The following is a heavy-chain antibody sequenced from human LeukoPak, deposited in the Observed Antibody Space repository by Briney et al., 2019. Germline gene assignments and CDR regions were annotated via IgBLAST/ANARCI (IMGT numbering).Heavy chain of an antibody. V-gene: IGHV4-39*01. Sequence: SETLPLTCTVTGGSISGRSDYWGWIRQPPGKGLEWIGSIYYSGSTYYNPSFKSRVTISVDTSRNQFSLQLSYVTAADTAVYYCARNESVLGTTGLNDFFDDWGQGSLVTVSS. D-gene: IGHD1-26*01. J-gene: IGHJ4*02. CDR1: GGSISGRSDY. CDR3: ARNESVLGTTGLNDFFDD. CDR2: IYYSGST.